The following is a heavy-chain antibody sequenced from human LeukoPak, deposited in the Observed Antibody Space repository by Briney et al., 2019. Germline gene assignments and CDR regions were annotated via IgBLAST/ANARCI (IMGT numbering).Heavy chain of an antibody. J-gene: IGHJ4*02. CDR1: GFSFSDFP. D-gene: IGHD6-19*01. Sequence: QPGGSLRLSCAASGFSFSDFPIHWVRQAPGKGLEWVAVISYDGNNEYYADSVKGRFTISRDNSKNTLYLQMNSLRAEDTAIYYCARGANVAVAGVIDYWGQGTLVTVSS. V-gene: IGHV3-30*04. CDR2: ISYDGNNE. CDR3: ARGANVAVAGVIDY.